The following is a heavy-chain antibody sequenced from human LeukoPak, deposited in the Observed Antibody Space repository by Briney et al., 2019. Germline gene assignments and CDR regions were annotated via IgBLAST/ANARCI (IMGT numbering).Heavy chain of an antibody. CDR2: ITASGAAT. J-gene: IGHJ4*02. D-gene: IGHD3-10*01. Sequence: GGSLRLSCAVSGFTFYNYGMSWVRQAPGKGLEWVSAITASGAATYIADSVKGRFVISRDNSKNTLYLQMNSLRAEDTAVYYCAKSLSSRGVIIPKTSRYFDYWGQGTLVTVSS. CDR1: GFTFYNYG. CDR3: AKSLSSRGVIIPKTSRYFDY. V-gene: IGHV3-23*01.